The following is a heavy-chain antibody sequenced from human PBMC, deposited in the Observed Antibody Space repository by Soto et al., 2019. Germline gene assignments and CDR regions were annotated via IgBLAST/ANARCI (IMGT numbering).Heavy chain of an antibody. D-gene: IGHD3-10*01. CDR1: GFTFSSYA. CDR2: ISGSGGST. V-gene: IGHV3-23*01. Sequence: EVQLLESGGGLVQPGGSLRLSCAASGFTFSSYAMSWVRQAPGKGLEWVSAISGSGGSTYYADSVKGRFTISRDNSKNTLYLQMNSLRAEDTAVYYCAKLPVLVGYMVRGALFDYWGQGTLVTVSS. CDR3: AKLPVLVGYMVRGALFDY. J-gene: IGHJ4*02.